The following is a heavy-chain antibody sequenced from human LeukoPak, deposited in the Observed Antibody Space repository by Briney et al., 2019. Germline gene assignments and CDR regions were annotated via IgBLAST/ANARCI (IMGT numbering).Heavy chain of an antibody. Sequence: GRSLRLSCAASGFTFSSYSMNWVRQAPGKGLEWVSYISSSGSIIYYADSVKGRFTISRDNSKNTLYLQMNSLRAEDTAVYYCAKDGHYDSGGDYFDYWGQGTLVTVSS. CDR1: GFTFSSYS. J-gene: IGHJ4*02. V-gene: IGHV3-48*01. D-gene: IGHD3-22*01. CDR3: AKDGHYDSGGDYFDY. CDR2: ISSSGSII.